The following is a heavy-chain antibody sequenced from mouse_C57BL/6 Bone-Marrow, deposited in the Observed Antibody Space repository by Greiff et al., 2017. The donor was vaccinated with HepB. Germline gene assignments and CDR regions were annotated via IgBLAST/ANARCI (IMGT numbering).Heavy chain of an antibody. Sequence: VKVVESGAELARPGASVKLSCKASGYTFTSYGISWVKQRTGQGLEWIGEIYPRSGNTYYNEKFKGKATLTADKSSSTAYMELRSLTSEDSAVYFCARYPHYYGSSYWYFDVWGTGTTVTVSS. D-gene: IGHD1-1*01. CDR3: ARYPHYYGSSYWYFDV. CDR1: GYTFTSYG. V-gene: IGHV1-81*01. J-gene: IGHJ1*03. CDR2: IYPRSGNT.